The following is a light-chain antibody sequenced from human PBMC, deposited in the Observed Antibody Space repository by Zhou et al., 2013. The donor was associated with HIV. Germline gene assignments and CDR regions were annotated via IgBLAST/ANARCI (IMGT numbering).Light chain of an antibody. CDR2: DVS. J-gene: IGKJ1*01. CDR1: QTISLH. V-gene: IGKV1-39*01. Sequence: IQMTQSPSSLSASIGDRVTITCRASQTISLHLHWYQQKPGKAPKVLIRDVSSLQNEVPSRFNGSGSGTDFTLTITSLQPDDFATYYCQKYNNAPRTFGQGTKVEIK. CDR3: QKYNNAPRT.